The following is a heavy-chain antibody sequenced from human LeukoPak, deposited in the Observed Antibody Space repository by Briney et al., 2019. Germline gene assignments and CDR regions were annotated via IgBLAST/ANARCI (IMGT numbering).Heavy chain of an antibody. J-gene: IGHJ4*02. Sequence: ASVKVSCKASGYTFTGYYMRWVRQAPGQGLEWMGRINPNSGGTNYAQKFQGRVTMTRDTSISTAYMELSRLRSDDTAVYYCARNVVGANQFDYWGQGTLVTVSS. CDR3: ARNVVGANQFDY. D-gene: IGHD2-15*01. CDR1: GYTFTGYY. CDR2: INPNSGGT. V-gene: IGHV1-2*06.